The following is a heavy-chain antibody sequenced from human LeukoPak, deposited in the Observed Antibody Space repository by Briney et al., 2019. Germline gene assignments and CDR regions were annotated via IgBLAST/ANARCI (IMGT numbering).Heavy chain of an antibody. Sequence: GGSLRLSCAASGFTFSDYYMSWIRQAPGKGLEWVSYISSSGNSTYYSDSVRGRFTISRDNAKNSLHLQMNSLRAEDTAVYYCARDGGSSWYFDYWGQGTQATVSS. CDR3: ARDGGSSWYFDY. CDR2: ISSSGNST. V-gene: IGHV3-11*04. D-gene: IGHD6-13*01. CDR1: GFTFSDYY. J-gene: IGHJ4*02.